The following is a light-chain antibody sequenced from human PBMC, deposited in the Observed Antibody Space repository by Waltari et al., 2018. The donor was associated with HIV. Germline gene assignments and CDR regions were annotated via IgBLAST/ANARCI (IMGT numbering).Light chain of an antibody. Sequence: QSVLTQPPSVSAAPGQTVTISCSGSSSNIGQNSVSWYQQVPGTAPTLLIYDNNEGPSGIRDRFSASKSATSATLHITGLQRVDEADYYCGTWDSRLNAMVFGGGTKVTVL. J-gene: IGLJ2*01. CDR2: DNN. CDR1: SSNIGQNS. V-gene: IGLV1-51*01. CDR3: GTWDSRLNAMV.